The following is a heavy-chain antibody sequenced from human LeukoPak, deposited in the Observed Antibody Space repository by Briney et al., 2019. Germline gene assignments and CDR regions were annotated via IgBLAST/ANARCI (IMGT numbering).Heavy chain of an antibody. Sequence: PGGSLRLSCAASGFTFSSYGMHWVRQAPGKGLEWVAFIRYDGSNKYYADSVKGRFTISRDNSKNTLYLQMNSLRAEDTAVYYCAKDHRFGELFGFDYWGQGTLVTVCS. D-gene: IGHD3-10*01. CDR2: IRYDGSNK. J-gene: IGHJ4*02. CDR1: GFTFSSYG. V-gene: IGHV3-30*02. CDR3: AKDHRFGELFGFDY.